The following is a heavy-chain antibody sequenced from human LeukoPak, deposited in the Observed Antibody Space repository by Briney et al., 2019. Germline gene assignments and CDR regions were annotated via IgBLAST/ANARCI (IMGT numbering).Heavy chain of an antibody. V-gene: IGHV4-59*01. Sequence: SETLSLTCTVSGGSINSYYWSWIRQPPGKGLEWVGYIYYSGSTNYNPSLKSRVTISVDTSKNQFSLKLSSVTAADTAVYYCARGSGWSTDFDYWGQGTLVTVSP. CDR2: IYYSGST. D-gene: IGHD6-19*01. CDR1: GGSINSYY. CDR3: ARGSGWSTDFDY. J-gene: IGHJ4*02.